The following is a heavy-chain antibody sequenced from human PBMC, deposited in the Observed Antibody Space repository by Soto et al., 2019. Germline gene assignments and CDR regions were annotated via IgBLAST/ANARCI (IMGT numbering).Heavy chain of an antibody. Sequence: NPGGSLRLSCAASGFTFSDYYMSWIRQAPGKGLEWVSYISSSSSYTNYADSVKGRFTISRDNAKNSLYLQMNSLRAEDTAVYYCARDLVVVPAAMPYRYYYYGIAFWGQGTTVTVS. V-gene: IGHV3-11*05. CDR1: GFTFSDYY. CDR3: ARDLVVVPAAMPYRYYYYGIAF. CDR2: ISSSSSYT. D-gene: IGHD2-2*01. J-gene: IGHJ6*02.